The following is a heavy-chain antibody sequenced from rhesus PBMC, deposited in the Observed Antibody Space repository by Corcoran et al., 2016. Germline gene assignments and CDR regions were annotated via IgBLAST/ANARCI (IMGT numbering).Heavy chain of an antibody. CDR2: IYGGGSST. J-gene: IGHJ4*01. V-gene: IGHV4-169*01. D-gene: IGHD6-31*01. CDR1: GGSISSSC. CDR3: ARRLGGGYYFDY. Sequence: QLQLPESGPALVVPSETLSATCAVAGGSISSSCWSWSRRAPGKGLEWIGYIYGGGSSTNYNPSLKSRVTLSVDTSKNQLSLKLSSVTTADTAVYCWARRLGGGYYFDYWGQGVLVTVSS.